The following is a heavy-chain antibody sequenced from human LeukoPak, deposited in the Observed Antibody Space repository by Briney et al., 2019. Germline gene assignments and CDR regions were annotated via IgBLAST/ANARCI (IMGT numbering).Heavy chain of an antibody. J-gene: IGHJ4*02. Sequence: GGSLRLSCAASGFSFNTYWMTWVRQAPGKGLEWVANVNQGGSETYYVDSVKGRFIISRDNAKNSMYLQMNSLRAEDTAVYYCVRGGLYHYSGTSGDYWGQGTLVAVSS. CDR1: GFSFNTYW. CDR2: VNQGGSET. CDR3: VRGGLYHYSGTSGDY. D-gene: IGHD3-16*02. V-gene: IGHV3-7*01.